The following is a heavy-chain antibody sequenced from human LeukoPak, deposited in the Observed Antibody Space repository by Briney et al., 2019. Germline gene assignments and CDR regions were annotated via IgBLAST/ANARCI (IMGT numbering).Heavy chain of an antibody. CDR3: ARVSYYDILTGYYNVIDYFDH. CDR1: GGSFSGYY. V-gene: IGHV4-34*01. CDR2: INHSGST. Sequence: SETLSLTCAVYGGSFSGYYWSWIRQPPGKGLEWIGEINHSGSTNYNPSLKSRVTISVDTSKNQFSLKLSSVTAADTAVYYCARVSYYDILTGYYNVIDYFDHWGQGTLVTVSS. J-gene: IGHJ4*02. D-gene: IGHD3-9*01.